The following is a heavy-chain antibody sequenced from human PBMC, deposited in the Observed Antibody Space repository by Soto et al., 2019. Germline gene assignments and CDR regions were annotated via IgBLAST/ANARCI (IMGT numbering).Heavy chain of an antibody. J-gene: IGHJ5*02. Sequence: GGSLRLSCSASGFTFSSYAMHWVRQAPGKGLEYVSAISSNGGSTYYADSVKGRFTISRDNSKNTLYLQMNSLRAEDTAVYYCAKDGNPIPYLTGYYRLGWFDPWGQGTLVTVSS. CDR1: GFTFSSYA. V-gene: IGHV3-64*04. CDR3: AKDGNPIPYLTGYYRLGWFDP. CDR2: ISSNGGST. D-gene: IGHD3-9*01.